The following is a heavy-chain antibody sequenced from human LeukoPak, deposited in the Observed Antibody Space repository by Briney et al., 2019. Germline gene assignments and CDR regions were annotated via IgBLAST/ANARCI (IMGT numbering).Heavy chain of an antibody. V-gene: IGHV3-30-3*01. J-gene: IGHJ4*02. CDR3: ARRGVDNSGYYFFHY. D-gene: IGHD3-22*01. CDR1: GFNVSSNS. CDR2: ISYGGSDD. Sequence: GGSLRLSCVASGFNVSSNSLNWVRQAPGKGLEWVAFISYGGSDDYYAGSVKGRFTISRDNSKNTLYLQMNSLRAEDTAVYYCARRGVDNSGYYFFHYWGQGTLVTVSS.